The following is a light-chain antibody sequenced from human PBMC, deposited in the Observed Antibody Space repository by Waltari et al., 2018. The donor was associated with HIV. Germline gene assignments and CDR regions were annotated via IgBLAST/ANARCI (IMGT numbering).Light chain of an antibody. V-gene: IGKV2-28*01. CDR2: LGS. CDR3: MQALQTPRT. J-gene: IGKJ2*02. CDR1: QSLLHSNGYTY. Sequence: DIVMTQSPLSLPVTPGEPASISCRSSQSLLHSNGYTYLDWYLQKPWQSPQLLIYLGSNRASGVPDRFSGSGSGTDFTLKISRVEAEDVGVYYCMQALQTPRTFGQGTKLEIK.